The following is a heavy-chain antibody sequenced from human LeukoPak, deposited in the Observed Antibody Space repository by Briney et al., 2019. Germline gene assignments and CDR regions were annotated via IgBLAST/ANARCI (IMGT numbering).Heavy chain of an antibody. CDR3: VRRLSSGWYGLDV. CDR1: GASISSYY. CDR2: IYYSGIT. V-gene: IGHV4-59*08. J-gene: IGHJ6*02. D-gene: IGHD6-19*01. Sequence: PSETLSLTCTVSGASISSYYWSWIRQPPGKGLEWIGYIYYSGITNYTPSLKSRVTISVDTSKNQFSLSLRSVTAADTAVYYCVRRLSSGWYGLDVWGQGTTVTVSS.